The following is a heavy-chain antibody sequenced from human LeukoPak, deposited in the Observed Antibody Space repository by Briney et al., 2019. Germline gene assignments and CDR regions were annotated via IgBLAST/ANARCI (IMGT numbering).Heavy chain of an antibody. CDR3: ARDQEYSGSYYRYFDY. V-gene: IGHV4-59*01. CDR1: GGSLSSYY. J-gene: IGHJ4*02. D-gene: IGHD1-26*01. CDR2: IYSRLLTRGST. Sequence: PSETLSLTCTVSGGSLSSYYWSWIRQPPGKGLVWIGYIYSRLLTRGSTNYNPSLKSRVTISVDTSKNQFSLKLSSVTAADTAVYYCARDQEYSGSYYRYFDYWGQGTLVTVSS.